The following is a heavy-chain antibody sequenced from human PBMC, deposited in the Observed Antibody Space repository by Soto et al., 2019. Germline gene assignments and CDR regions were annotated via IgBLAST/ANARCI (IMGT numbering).Heavy chain of an antibody. CDR2: ISSSSSYI. J-gene: IGHJ2*01. CDR1: GFTFSSYS. CDR3: ARDPGQQWLESYWYFDL. Sequence: GGSLRLSCAASGFTFSSYSMNWVRQAPGKGLEWVSSISSSSSYIYYADSVKGRFTISRDNAKNSLYLQMNSLRAEDTAVYYCARDPGQQWLESYWYFDLWGRGTLVTVSS. V-gene: IGHV3-21*01. D-gene: IGHD6-19*01.